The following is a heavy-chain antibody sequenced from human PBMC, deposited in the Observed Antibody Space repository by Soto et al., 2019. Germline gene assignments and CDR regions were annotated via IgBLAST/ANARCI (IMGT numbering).Heavy chain of an antibody. V-gene: IGHV1-69*08. CDR2: IIPILGIA. J-gene: IGHJ6*02. D-gene: IGHD6-13*01. Sequence: QVQLVQSGAEVKKPGSSVKVSCKASGGTFSSYTISWVRQAPGQGLEWMGRIIPILGIANYAQKFQGRVTITADKSTSPAYMELSSLRSEDTAVYYCARDRAAASSGMDVWGQGTTVTVSS. CDR3: ARDRAAASSGMDV. CDR1: GGTFSSYT.